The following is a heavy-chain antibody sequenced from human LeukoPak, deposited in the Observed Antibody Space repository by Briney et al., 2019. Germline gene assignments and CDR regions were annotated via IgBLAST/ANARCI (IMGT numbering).Heavy chain of an antibody. D-gene: IGHD6-13*01. Sequence: GGSLRLSCAASGFTFRSYAMSWVRQAPGKGLEWVSAISGSGGSTYYADSVKGRFTISRDNSKTTLYLQVNSLRAEDTAVYYRAKDFAVYSTSYYDYWCQGALVIVSS. J-gene: IGHJ4*02. CDR2: ISGSGGST. CDR1: GFTFRSYA. CDR3: AKDFAVYSTSYYDY. V-gene: IGHV3-23*01.